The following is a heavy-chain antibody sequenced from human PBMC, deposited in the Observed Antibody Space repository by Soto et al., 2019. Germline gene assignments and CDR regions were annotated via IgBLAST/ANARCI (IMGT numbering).Heavy chain of an antibody. J-gene: IGHJ4*02. CDR3: SRGSGWLTEY. CDR2: IYYSGST. CDR1: GGSISSYY. V-gene: IGHV4-59*01. D-gene: IGHD6-13*01. Sequence: SETLSLTCTVFGGSISSYYWSSIRQPPGKGLEWIGYIYYSGSTNYNPSLKSRVTISVDTSKNQFSLKLSSVTAADTAVYYCSRGSGWLTEYWGQGSHVTVSS.